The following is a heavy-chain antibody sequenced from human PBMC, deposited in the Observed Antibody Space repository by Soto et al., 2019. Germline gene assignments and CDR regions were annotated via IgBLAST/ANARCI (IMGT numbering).Heavy chain of an antibody. CDR1: GGTFSSYA. D-gene: IGHD1-26*01. V-gene: IGHV1-69*13. CDR3: ARAVGRGGSAGASAFDI. CDR2: IIPIFGTA. Sequence: SVKVSCKASGGTFSSYAISWVRQAPGQGLEWMGGIIPIFGTANYAQKFQGRVTITADESTSTAYMELSSLRSEDTAVYYCARAVGRGGSAGASAFDISGQATMVTVSS. J-gene: IGHJ3*02.